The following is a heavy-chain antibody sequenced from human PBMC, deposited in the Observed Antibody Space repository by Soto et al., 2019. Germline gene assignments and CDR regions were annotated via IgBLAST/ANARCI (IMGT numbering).Heavy chain of an antibody. CDR2: ISGSGSDT. D-gene: IGHD6-13*01. J-gene: IGHJ4*02. Sequence: GESLKISCVASGFGLIDFAMSWVRQAPGKGLQWVSAISGSGSDTYYADSVKGRFTISRDTSKNTLYLQMNSLRAEDTALYYCAKSFSSNWYDYFNSWGQGSLVTVSS. V-gene: IGHV3-23*01. CDR1: GFGLIDFA. CDR3: AKSFSSNWYDYFNS.